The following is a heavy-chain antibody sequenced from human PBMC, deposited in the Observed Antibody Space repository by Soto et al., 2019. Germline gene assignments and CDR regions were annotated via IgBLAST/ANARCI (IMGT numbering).Heavy chain of an antibody. CDR3: AREAGVDILTGYDY. CDR2: INPNSGGT. V-gene: IGHV1-2*04. D-gene: IGHD3-9*01. CDR1: GYTFTGSY. J-gene: IGHJ4*02. Sequence: QVQLVQSGAEVKKPGASVKVSCKASGYTFTGSYMHWVRQAPGQGLEWMGWINPNSGGTNYAQKFKGWVTMTRDTSISTAYMELSRLRSDDTAVYYCAREAGVDILTGYDYWGQGTLVTVSS.